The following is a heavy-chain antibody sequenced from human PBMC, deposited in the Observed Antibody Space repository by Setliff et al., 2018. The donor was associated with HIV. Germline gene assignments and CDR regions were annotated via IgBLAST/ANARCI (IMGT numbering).Heavy chain of an antibody. D-gene: IGHD6-19*01. V-gene: IGHV3-48*01. Sequence: GGSLRLSCAASGFTFNNYWMHWVRQAPGKGLEWVAYISSDGGTIYYADSVKGRFTISRDNAKNSLSLQMNSLRAEDTAVYYCARELYSTGKSLDFWGQGTLVTVSS. J-gene: IGHJ4*02. CDR2: ISSDGGTI. CDR3: ARELYSTGKSLDF. CDR1: GFTFNNYW.